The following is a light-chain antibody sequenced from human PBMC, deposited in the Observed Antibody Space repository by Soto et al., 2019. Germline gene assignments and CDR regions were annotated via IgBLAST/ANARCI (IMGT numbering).Light chain of an antibody. J-gene: IGKJ4*01. Sequence: DIQMTQSPSSLSASVGDRVTITCRASQSISTYLNWYQQKPGKAPNLLIYAASTLQSGVPSRFSGSGSGTDFTLTISSLQPEDFATYYCQQSYSMLTFGGGTTVDIK. CDR2: AAS. V-gene: IGKV1-39*01. CDR3: QQSYSMLT. CDR1: QSISTY.